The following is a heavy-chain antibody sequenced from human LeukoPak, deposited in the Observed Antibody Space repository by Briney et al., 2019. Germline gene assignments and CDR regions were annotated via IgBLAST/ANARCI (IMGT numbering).Heavy chain of an antibody. V-gene: IGHV4-61*02. CDR1: GGSISSGGYY. CDR3: ARHRNYMDV. J-gene: IGHJ6*03. CDR2: IYTSGST. Sequence: SSETLSLTCTVSGGSISSGGYYWSWIRQPAGKGLEWIGRIYTSGSTNYNPSLKSRVTISVDTSKNQFSLKLSSVTAADTAVYYCARHRNYMDVWGKGTTVTVSS.